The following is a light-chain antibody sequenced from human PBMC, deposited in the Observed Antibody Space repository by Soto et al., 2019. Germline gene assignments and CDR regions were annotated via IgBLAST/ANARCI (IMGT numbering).Light chain of an antibody. CDR2: GTS. CDR3: QQYGSSIT. J-gene: IGKJ4*01. CDR1: QSVSNRD. Sequence: DIVLTQSPGSLSLSPGERVTLSCRASQSVSNRDLAWYQHRPGQAPRLLIRGTSSRASGVPDRFSASGAGTDFILTISRVEPEDFAIYYCQQYGSSITSGGGTKVEIK. V-gene: IGKV3-20*01.